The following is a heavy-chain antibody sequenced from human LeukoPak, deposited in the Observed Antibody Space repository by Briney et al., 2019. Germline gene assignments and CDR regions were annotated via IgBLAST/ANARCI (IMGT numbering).Heavy chain of an antibody. V-gene: IGHV1-46*01. J-gene: IGHJ4*02. D-gene: IGHD3-22*01. CDR2: INPSGGST. CDR3: AREGDDSSGPSPLTGY. CDR1: GGTFSSYA. Sequence: GASVKVSCKASGGTFSSYAISWVRQAPGQGLEWMGIINPSGGSTSYAQKFQGRVTMTRDTSTSTAYMELSSLRSEDTAVYYCAREGDDSSGPSPLTGYWGQGTLVTVSS.